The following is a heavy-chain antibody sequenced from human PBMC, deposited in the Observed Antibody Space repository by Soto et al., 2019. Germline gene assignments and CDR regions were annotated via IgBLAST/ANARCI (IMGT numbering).Heavy chain of an antibody. CDR3: AREGGESSDGLYYFDS. V-gene: IGHV4-30-4*01. D-gene: IGHD3-16*01. CDR1: GGSTSSDNY. J-gene: IGHJ4*02. Sequence: PSETLSLTCTVSGGSTSSDNYWRWIRQPPGQGLEWIGHIYYSGNTDYNPSLKSRLAISIDTSKNQFSLKLSSVTAADTAVYFCAREGGESSDGLYYFDSWGQGSLVTVSS. CDR2: IYYSGNT.